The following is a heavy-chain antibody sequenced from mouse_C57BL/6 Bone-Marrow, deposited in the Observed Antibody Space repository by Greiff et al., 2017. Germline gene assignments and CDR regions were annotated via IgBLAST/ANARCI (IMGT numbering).Heavy chain of an antibody. D-gene: IGHD4-1*01. CDR2: IYPTSGRT. J-gene: IGHJ2*01. Sequence: VQLQQPGAELVKPGASVKMSCKASGYTFTSYWITWVKQRPGQGLEWIGDIYPTSGRTNYNEKFKSKAILTVDTSSNTAYMQLSSLTSEDSAVFYCAISGPVGRRFDYWGQGTTLTVTS. V-gene: IGHV1-55*01. CDR3: AISGPVGRRFDY. CDR1: GYTFTSYW.